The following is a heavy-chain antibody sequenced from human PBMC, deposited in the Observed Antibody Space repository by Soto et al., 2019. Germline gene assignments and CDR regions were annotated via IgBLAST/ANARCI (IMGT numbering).Heavy chain of an antibody. CDR3: ARLAYSSGWVVRDY. Sequence: QVPLVQSGAEVKKPGASVKVSCKASGYTFTSYDINWVRQATGQGLEWMGWMNPNSGNTGYAQKFQGRVTMTRNTSISTAYMELSSLRSEDTAVYYCARLAYSSGWVVRDYWGQGTLVTVSS. J-gene: IGHJ4*02. D-gene: IGHD6-19*01. CDR2: MNPNSGNT. CDR1: GYTFTSYD. V-gene: IGHV1-8*01.